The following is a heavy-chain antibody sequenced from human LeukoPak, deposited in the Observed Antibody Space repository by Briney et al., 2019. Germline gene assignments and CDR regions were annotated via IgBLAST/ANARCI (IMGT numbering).Heavy chain of an antibody. D-gene: IGHD3-3*01. J-gene: IGHJ4*02. Sequence: GGSLRLSCAASGFTFSSYGMHWVRQAPGKGLEWVAVISYDGSNKYYADSVKGRFTISRDNSKNTLYLQMNSLRAEDTAVYYCAKDFWSGYYRMYYCDYWGQGTLVTVSS. CDR1: GFTFSSYG. V-gene: IGHV3-30*18. CDR3: AKDFWSGYYRMYYCDY. CDR2: ISYDGSNK.